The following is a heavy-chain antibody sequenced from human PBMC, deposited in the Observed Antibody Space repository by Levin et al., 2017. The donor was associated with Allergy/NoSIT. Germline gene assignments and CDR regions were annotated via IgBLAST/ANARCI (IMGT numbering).Heavy chain of an antibody. CDR1: GGSISSGSYY. CDR2: IYTSGST. D-gene: IGHD3-10*01. CDR3: ARAPYYYGSGSYGGPDKNAFDI. J-gene: IGHJ3*02. V-gene: IGHV4-61*02. Sequence: SETLSLTCTVSGGSISSGSYYWSWIRQPAGKGLEWIGRIYTSGSTNYNPSLKSRVTISVDTSKNQFSLKLSSVTAADTAVYYCARAPYYYGSGSYGGPDKNAFDIWGQGTMVTVSS.